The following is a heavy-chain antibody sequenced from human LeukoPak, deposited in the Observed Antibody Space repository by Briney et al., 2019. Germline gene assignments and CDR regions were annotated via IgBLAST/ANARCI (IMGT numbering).Heavy chain of an antibody. CDR2: IIPILGSA. J-gene: IGHJ4*02. V-gene: IGHV1-69*11. Sequence: SVKVSCKASGGTFSSYAISWVRQAPGQGLEWMGWIIPILGSANYAQSFQGRVTMTADESTSTAYMELGSLRSEDTAVYYCATSSRTYSGTDYWGQGTLVTVSS. D-gene: IGHD6-13*01. CDR3: ATSSRTYSGTDY. CDR1: GGTFSSYA.